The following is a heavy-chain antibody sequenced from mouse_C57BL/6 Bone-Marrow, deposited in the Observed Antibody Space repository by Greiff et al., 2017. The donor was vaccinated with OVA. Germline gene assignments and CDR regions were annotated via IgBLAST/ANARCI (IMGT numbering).Heavy chain of an antibody. CDR3: ARGLYGYDWYFDV. J-gene: IGHJ1*03. V-gene: IGHV1-72*01. CDR2: IDPNSGGT. Sequence: VQLQQPGAELVKPGASVKLSCKASGYTFTSYWMHWVRQRPGRGLEWIGRIDPNSGGTKYNEKFKIKASLTVDKHSSTAYMQLSGLTSEDSAVYYCARGLYGYDWYFDVWGTGTTVTVSS. CDR1: GYTFTSYW. D-gene: IGHD2-2*01.